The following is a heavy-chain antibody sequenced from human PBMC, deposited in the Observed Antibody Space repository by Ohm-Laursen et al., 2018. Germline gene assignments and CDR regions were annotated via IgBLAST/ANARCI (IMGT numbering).Heavy chain of an antibody. CDR3: AGAPNLYYFDY. Sequence: TLSLTCAVYGGSFSGYYWSWIRQPPGKGLEWIGNIDDNGNTNYNPSLQSRVTISINTSKNQFSLQLRFVTAADTAVYHCAGAPNLYYFDYWGQGTLVTVSS. CDR1: GGSFSGYY. J-gene: IGHJ4*02. D-gene: IGHD1-26*01. V-gene: IGHV4-59*08. CDR2: IDDNGNT.